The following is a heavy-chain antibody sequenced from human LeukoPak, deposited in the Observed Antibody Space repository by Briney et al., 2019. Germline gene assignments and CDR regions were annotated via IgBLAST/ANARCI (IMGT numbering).Heavy chain of an antibody. CDR1: GYTFTSYG. D-gene: IGHD3-10*01. CDR2: IIPIFGTA. J-gene: IGHJ4*02. V-gene: IGHV1-69*06. Sequence: SVKVSCKASGYTFTSYGISWVRQAPGQGLEWMGGIIPIFGTANYAQKFQGRVTITADKSTSTAYMELSSLRSEDTAVYYCARGLHYYGSGSYGDWGQGTLVTVSS. CDR3: ARGLHYYGSGSYGD.